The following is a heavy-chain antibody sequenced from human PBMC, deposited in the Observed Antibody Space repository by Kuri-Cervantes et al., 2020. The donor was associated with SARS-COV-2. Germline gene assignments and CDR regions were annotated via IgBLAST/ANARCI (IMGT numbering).Heavy chain of an antibody. D-gene: IGHD5-18*01. J-gene: IGHJ4*02. CDR3: ARSGYSYGNDY. V-gene: IGHV1-69*05. CDR2: IIPIFGTA. Sequence: SVKVSCKASGGTFSSYAISWVRQAPGQGLEWMGGIIPIFGTANYAQKLQGRVTMTTDTSTSTAYMELRSLRSDDTAVYYCARSGYSYGNDYWGQGTLVTVSS. CDR1: GGTFSSYA.